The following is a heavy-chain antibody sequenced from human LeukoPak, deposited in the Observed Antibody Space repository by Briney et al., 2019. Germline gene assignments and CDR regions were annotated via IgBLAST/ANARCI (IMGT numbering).Heavy chain of an antibody. Sequence: PGGSLRLSCAASGFTFSSYPMHWVRQTPGKGLEWVAVISYDGSNKYYADSVKGRFTISRDNSKNTLYLQMNSLRAEDTAVYYCARGGGIVVVPAVLFDYWGQGTLVTVSS. CDR2: ISYDGSNK. J-gene: IGHJ4*02. V-gene: IGHV3-30-3*01. CDR1: GFTFSSYP. D-gene: IGHD2-2*01. CDR3: ARGGGIVVVPAVLFDY.